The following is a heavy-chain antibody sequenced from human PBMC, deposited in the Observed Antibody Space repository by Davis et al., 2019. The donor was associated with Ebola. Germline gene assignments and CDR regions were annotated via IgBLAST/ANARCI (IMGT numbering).Heavy chain of an antibody. CDR1: GYTFTSYY. CDR2: INPSGGST. D-gene: IGHD6-19*01. J-gene: IGHJ6*02. Sequence: AASVKVSCKASGYTFTSYYMHWVRQAPGQGLEWMGIINPSGGSTSYAQKFQGRVTMTRDTSTSTVYMELSSLRSEDTAVYYCARGRAVAGTGGIYYYYYGMDVWGQGTTVTVSS. V-gene: IGHV1-46*01. CDR3: ARGRAVAGTGGIYYYYYGMDV.